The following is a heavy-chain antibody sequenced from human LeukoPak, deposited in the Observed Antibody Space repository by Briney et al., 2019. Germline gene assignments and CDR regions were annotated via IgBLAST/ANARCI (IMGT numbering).Heavy chain of an antibody. D-gene: IGHD6-19*01. V-gene: IGHV3-30*03. CDR3: ARGGIAVAGTFFGPVDY. CDR2: ISYDGSNK. J-gene: IGHJ4*02. Sequence: GGSLRLFCAASGFTFSSYGMHWVRQAPGKGLEWVAVISYDGSNKYYADSVKGRFTISRDNSKNTLYLQMNSLRAEDTAVYYCARGGIAVAGTFFGPVDYWGQGTLVTVSS. CDR1: GFTFSSYG.